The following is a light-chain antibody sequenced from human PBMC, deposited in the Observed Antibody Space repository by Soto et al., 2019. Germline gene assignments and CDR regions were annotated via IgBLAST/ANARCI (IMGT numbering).Light chain of an antibody. V-gene: IGLV1-40*01. Sequence: SVLTQPPSVSGAPGQRVTISCTGSSSNIGAHYDVHWYQQLPGTAPKLLIYGNSNRPSGVPDRFSGSKSGTSASLAITGLQDEDEADYYWQSYDNSLTVYGCATGTKGTV. J-gene: IGLJ1*01. CDR1: SSNIGAHYD. CDR2: GNS. CDR3: QSYDNSLTVYG.